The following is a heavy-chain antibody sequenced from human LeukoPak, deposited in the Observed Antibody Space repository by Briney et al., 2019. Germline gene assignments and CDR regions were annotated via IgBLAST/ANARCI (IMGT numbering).Heavy chain of an antibody. CDR3: ARVPSDGPFDY. D-gene: IGHD2-21*01. Sequence: ASVKVSCKASGYSFTSYGISWVRQAPGQGLEWMGWISAYNGNTNYAQRLQGRVTMTTDTSTSTAYMELRSLTSDDTAVYYCARVPSDGPFDYWGQGTLVTVSS. J-gene: IGHJ4*02. CDR2: ISAYNGNT. V-gene: IGHV1-18*01. CDR1: GYSFTSYG.